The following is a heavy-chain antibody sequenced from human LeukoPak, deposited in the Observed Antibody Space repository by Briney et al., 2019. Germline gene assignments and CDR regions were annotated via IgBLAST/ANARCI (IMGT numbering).Heavy chain of an antibody. Sequence: GGSLRLPCAASGFTFSNAWMSWVRQAPGKGLEWVGRIKRKTDGGTTDYAAPVKGRFTISRDDSKNTLSLQMNSLKTEDTAVYYCTKDPEGYDEFVDYEGFGDDAFDIWGQGTMVTVSS. CDR2: IKRKTDGGTT. J-gene: IGHJ3*02. V-gene: IGHV3-15*01. CDR1: GFTFSNAW. D-gene: IGHD4-17*01. CDR3: TKDPEGYDEFVDYEGFGDDAFDI.